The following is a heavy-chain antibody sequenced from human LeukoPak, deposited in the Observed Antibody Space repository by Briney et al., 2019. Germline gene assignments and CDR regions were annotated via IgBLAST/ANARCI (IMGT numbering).Heavy chain of an antibody. D-gene: IGHD5-18*01. J-gene: IGHJ4*02. CDR3: ARGGSRYWSGYSYGYYIDY. CDR2: ISAYNGNT. Sequence: ASVNVSCKASGYSFTSNGISWVRQAPGQGLEWMGWISAYNGNTNYAQKLQGRVTMTTDTSTSTAYMELRSLRSDDTAVYYCARGGSRYWSGYSYGYYIDYWGQGTLVTVSS. V-gene: IGHV1-18*01. CDR1: GYSFTSNG.